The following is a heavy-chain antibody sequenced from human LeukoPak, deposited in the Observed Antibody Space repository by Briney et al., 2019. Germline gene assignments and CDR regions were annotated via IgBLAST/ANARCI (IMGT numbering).Heavy chain of an antibody. CDR3: VRDRGYSNFDY. D-gene: IGHD5-18*01. V-gene: IGHV3-7*01. J-gene: IGHJ4*02. CDR2: MTEDGGEI. Sequence: GGSLGLSCAASGFTFSNYWMSWVRQAPGKGLEWVANMTEDGGEIIYVATVTGRFTISRDNARGSLYLQMNSLRAEDTAVYYCVRDRGYSNFDYWGQGSLVTVSS. CDR1: GFTFSNYW.